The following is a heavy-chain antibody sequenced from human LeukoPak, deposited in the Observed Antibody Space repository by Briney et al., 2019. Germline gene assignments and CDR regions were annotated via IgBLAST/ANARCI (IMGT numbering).Heavy chain of an antibody. V-gene: IGHV4-59*01. CDR2: IYDSGST. J-gene: IGHJ6*03. CDR1: GGSISSYF. Sequence: SETLSLTCTVSGGSISSYFWSWIRQPPGKGLEWIGYIYDSGSTNYNPSLKSRVTISVDTSKNQFSLKLSSVTAADTAVYYCTRGSIAYYYMDVWGKGTTVTISS. D-gene: IGHD3-22*01. CDR3: TRGSIAYYYMDV.